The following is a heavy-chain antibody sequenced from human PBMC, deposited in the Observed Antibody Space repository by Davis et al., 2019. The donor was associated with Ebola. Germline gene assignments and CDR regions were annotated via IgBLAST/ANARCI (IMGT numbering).Heavy chain of an antibody. CDR1: GFTFSSYS. Sequence: ESLKISCAASGFTFSSYSMNWVRQAPGKGLEWVSYISSSSSTIYYADSVKGRFTISRDNAKNSLCLQMNSLRDEDTAVYYCARGSVEMATINFDYWGQGTLVTVSS. V-gene: IGHV3-48*02. CDR2: ISSSSSTI. J-gene: IGHJ4*02. CDR3: ARGSVEMATINFDY. D-gene: IGHD5-24*01.